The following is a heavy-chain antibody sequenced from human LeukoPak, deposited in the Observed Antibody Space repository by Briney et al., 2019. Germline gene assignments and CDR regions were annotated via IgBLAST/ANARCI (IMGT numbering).Heavy chain of an antibody. CDR3: AKGPYSSSSYNWFDP. J-gene: IGHJ5*02. Sequence: GGSLRLSCAASGFTFSSYAMSWVRQAPGKGLEWVSAISGSGGDTYYSDSVKGRFTISRDNSKNTLYLQMNSLRAEDTAVYYCAKGPYSSSSYNWFDPWGQGTLVTVSS. V-gene: IGHV3-23*01. D-gene: IGHD6-6*01. CDR2: ISGSGGDT. CDR1: GFTFSSYA.